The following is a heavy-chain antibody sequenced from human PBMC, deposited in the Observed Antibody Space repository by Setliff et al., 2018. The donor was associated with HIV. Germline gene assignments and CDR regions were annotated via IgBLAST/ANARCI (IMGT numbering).Heavy chain of an antibody. V-gene: IGHV6-1*01. J-gene: IGHJ4*02. CDR3: ARVFRNLPDY. D-gene: IGHD1-1*01. Sequence: SQTLSLTCAISGDTVSSNTAAWNWIRQSPSRGLEWLGRTYYRSTWRYGYADSVRSRITINPDTSKNQFSMQLNSVTPEDAAVYYCARVFRNLPDYWGQGTLVTVSS. CDR2: TYYRSTWRY. CDR1: GDTVSSNTAA.